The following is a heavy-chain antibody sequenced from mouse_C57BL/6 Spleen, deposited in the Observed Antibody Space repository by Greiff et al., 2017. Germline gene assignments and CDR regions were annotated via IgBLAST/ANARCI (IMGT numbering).Heavy chain of an antibody. J-gene: IGHJ4*01. V-gene: IGHV1-55*01. Sequence: VQLQQPGAELVKPGASVKMSCKASGYTFTSYWITWVKQRPGQGLEWIGDIYPGSGSTNYNEKFKSKATLTVDTSSSTAYMQLSSLTSEDSAAYYGARYGYGYPYYAMDYWGQGTSVTVSS. CDR1: GYTFTSYW. D-gene: IGHD2-2*01. CDR3: ARYGYGYPYYAMDY. CDR2: IYPGSGST.